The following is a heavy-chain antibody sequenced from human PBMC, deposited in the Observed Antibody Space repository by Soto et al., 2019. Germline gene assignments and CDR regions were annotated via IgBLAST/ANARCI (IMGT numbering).Heavy chain of an antibody. CDR2: ISAGGSDA. J-gene: IGHJ4*02. Sequence: EVQLLDSGGGWVQPGGSLRLSCVASGFVFSDYAMSWVRQAPGKGLEWGSAISAGGSDAYYADSVKGRFTVSRVNSKNTLYLKMNTLRAEDTAMYYGASAPFWCGSSSCYTEGFDSWGQGTLVTVSS. D-gene: IGHD2-2*01. CDR1: GFVFSDYA. CDR3: ASAPFWCGSSSCYTEGFDS. V-gene: IGHV3-23*01.